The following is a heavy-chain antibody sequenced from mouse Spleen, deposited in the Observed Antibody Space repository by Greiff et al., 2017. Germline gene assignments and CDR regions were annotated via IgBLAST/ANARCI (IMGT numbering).Heavy chain of an antibody. CDR2: IYPGDGDT. D-gene: IGHD3-3*01. CDR3: ARWDRRYFDV. Sequence: QVQLQQSGPELVKPGASVKISCKASGYAFSSSWMNWVKQRPGKGLEWIGRIYPGDGDTNYNGKFKGKATLTADKSSSTAYMQLSSLTSEDSAVYFCARWDRRYFDVWGAGTTVTVSS. V-gene: IGHV1-82*01. J-gene: IGHJ1*01. CDR1: GYAFSSSW.